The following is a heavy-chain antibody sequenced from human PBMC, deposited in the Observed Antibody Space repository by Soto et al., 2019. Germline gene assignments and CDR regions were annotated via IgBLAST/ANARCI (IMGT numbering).Heavy chain of an antibody. CDR1: GYTFIGYY. CDR2: INPNSGGT. D-gene: IGHD2-15*01. V-gene: IGHV1-2*02. Sequence: ASVKVSCKASGYTFIGYYMHWVRQAPGQGLEWMGWINPNSGGTNYAQKFQGRVTMTRDTSISTAYMELSNLRSDDTALYYCAKGLRYFYYGMDAWGQGTTVTVSS. CDR3: AKGLRYFYYGMDA. J-gene: IGHJ6*02.